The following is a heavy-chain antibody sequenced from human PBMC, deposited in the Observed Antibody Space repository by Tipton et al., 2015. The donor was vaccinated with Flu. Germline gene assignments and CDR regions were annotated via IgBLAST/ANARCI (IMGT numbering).Heavy chain of an antibody. CDR1: GGFITSGSYY. CDR3: ARSPSYSGSGIYPYYFDD. V-gene: IGHV4-61*02. Sequence: TLSLTCSISGGFITSGSYYWSWIRQSAGRGLEWIGRIYTTGSVNYNPSLRGRVTIAGDTSRNHFSLQVTSVTAADTAVYFCARSPSYSGSGIYPYYFDDWGQGTLVTVAS. CDR2: IYTTGSV. D-gene: IGHD3-10*01. J-gene: IGHJ4*02.